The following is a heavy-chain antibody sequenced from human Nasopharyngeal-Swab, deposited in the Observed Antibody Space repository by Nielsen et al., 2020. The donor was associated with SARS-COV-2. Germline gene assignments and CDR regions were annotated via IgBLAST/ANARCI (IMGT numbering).Heavy chain of an antibody. CDR2: ISGSGGST. V-gene: IGHV3-23*01. CDR3: AKEDPYRDAFDI. CDR1: GFSFSTHA. Sequence: GESLKISCAASGFSFSTHAMTWIRQAPGKGLEWVSTISGSGGSTNYADSVKGRFTISRDNSKNTLYLQMNSLRAEDTAVYYCAKEDPYRDAFDIWGQGTMVTVSS. J-gene: IGHJ3*02. D-gene: IGHD3-16*02.